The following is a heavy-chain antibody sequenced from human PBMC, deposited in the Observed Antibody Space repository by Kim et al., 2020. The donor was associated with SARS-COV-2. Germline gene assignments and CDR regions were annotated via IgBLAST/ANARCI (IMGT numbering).Heavy chain of an antibody. Sequence: SVKVSCKASGGTFSSYAISWGRQAPGQGLEWMGGIIPIFGTANYAQKFQGRVTITADESTSTAYMERSSLRSEDTAVYYCARSYCSGGSCYSGYWGQGHLVTVSS. D-gene: IGHD2-15*01. CDR1: GGTFSSYA. CDR2: IIPIFGTA. V-gene: IGHV1-69*13. CDR3: ARSYCSGGSCYSGY. J-gene: IGHJ4*02.